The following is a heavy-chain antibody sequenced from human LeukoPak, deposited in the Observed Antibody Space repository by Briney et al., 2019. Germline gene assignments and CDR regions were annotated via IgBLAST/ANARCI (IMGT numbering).Heavy chain of an antibody. Sequence: SVKVSCTTSGYTFTAYHVHWVRQAPGQGLEFMGWIYPPTGGTVLAEKFQGRVIMTRDTSITTAYMELSGLNFDDTAVYYCIRENWYYEDWGQGTLVTVSS. D-gene: IGHD3-16*01. CDR2: IYPPTGGT. CDR1: GYTFTAYH. V-gene: IGHV1-2*02. CDR3: IRENWYYED. J-gene: IGHJ4*02.